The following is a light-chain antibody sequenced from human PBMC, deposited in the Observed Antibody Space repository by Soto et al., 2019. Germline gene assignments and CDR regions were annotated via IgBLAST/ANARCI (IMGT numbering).Light chain of an antibody. CDR3: QESYRTPLT. V-gene: IGKV1-39*01. Sequence: DLQMTQSPSSLSASVGDRVIITCRASQSVSSHLNWYQQKPGKAPKLLIYAASSLQSGVPSRFSGSGSGTDFILTINSLQPEDFATYSCQESYRTPLTFGGGTKVEIK. J-gene: IGKJ4*01. CDR2: AAS. CDR1: QSVSSH.